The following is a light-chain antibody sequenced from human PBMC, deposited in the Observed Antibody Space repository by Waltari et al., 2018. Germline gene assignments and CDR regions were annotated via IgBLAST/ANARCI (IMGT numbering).Light chain of an antibody. CDR2: KAS. V-gene: IGKV1-5*03. J-gene: IGKJ2*01. CDR1: QSINNW. CDR3: QQYSSYPYT. Sequence: IKITPFPSTLSAPVVERVTITCRASQSINNWLAWYQQKPGKAPELLIFKASSLETGVPSRFSGSGSGTEFTLTIFSLQPDDFAIYYCQQYSSYPYTFGQGTKLEIK.